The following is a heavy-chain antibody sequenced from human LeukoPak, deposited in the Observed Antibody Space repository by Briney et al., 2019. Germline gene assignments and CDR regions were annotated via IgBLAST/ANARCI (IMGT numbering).Heavy chain of an antibody. V-gene: IGHV3-30*02. CDR1: GFTFSNYG. J-gene: IGHJ3*02. Sequence: PGGSLRLSCAASGFTFSNYGMSWVRQAPGKGLEWVAFIRYDGSNKYYADSVKGRFTISRDNSKNTLYLQMNSLRAEDTAVYYCAKDYDYVWGSYRYTRGAFDIWGQGTMVTVSS. CDR2: IRYDGSNK. D-gene: IGHD3-16*02. CDR3: AKDYDYVWGSYRYTRGAFDI.